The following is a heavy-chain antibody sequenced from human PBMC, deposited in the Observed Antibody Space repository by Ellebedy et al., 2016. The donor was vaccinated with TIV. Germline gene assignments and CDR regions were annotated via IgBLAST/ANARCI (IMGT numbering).Heavy chain of an antibody. J-gene: IGHJ4*02. CDR2: ISSSSTSI. D-gene: IGHD3-22*01. CDR1: GFTFSSYW. V-gene: IGHV3-48*02. CDR3: ARVPRDYYDSNGYYYGDF. Sequence: GESLKISXEASGFTFSSYWMHWVRQAPGKGLEWVSYISSSSTSIYYADSVKGRFTISRDNAKNSLLLQMNSLRDEDTAVYYCARVPRDYYDSNGYYYGDFWGQGTLVTVSS.